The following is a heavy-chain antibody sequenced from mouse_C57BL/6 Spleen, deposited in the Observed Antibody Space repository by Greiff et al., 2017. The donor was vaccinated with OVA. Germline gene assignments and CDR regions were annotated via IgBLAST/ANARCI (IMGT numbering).Heavy chain of an antibody. CDR2: IYPGDGDT. CDR3: ARETLEEAMDD. V-gene: IGHV1-82*01. J-gene: IGHJ4*01. Sequence: QVQLQQSGPELVKPGASVKISCKASGYAFSSSWMNWVKQRPGKGLEWIGRIYPGDGDTNYNGKFKGKATLTADKSSSTAYMQLSSLTSEDSAVYFCARETLEEAMDDWGQGTSVTVSS. CDR1: GYAFSSSW.